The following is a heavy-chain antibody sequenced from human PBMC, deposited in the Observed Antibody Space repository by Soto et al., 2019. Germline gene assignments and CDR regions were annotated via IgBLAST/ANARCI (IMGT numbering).Heavy chain of an antibody. V-gene: IGHV4-34*01. J-gene: IGHJ6*02. Sequence: QVQLQQWGAGLLKPSETLSLTCAVYGGSFSGYYWSWIRQPPGKGLEWMGEINHSGSTNYNPSLKSRVTISVDTSKNQFSLKLSSVTAADTAVYYCARLPRYDSSGYYPNYYYYGMDVWGQGTTVTVSS. CDR1: GGSFSGYY. CDR3: ARLPRYDSSGYYPNYYYYGMDV. D-gene: IGHD3-22*01. CDR2: INHSGST.